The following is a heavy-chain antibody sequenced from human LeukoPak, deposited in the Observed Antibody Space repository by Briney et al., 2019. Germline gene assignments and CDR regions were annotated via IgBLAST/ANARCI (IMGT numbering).Heavy chain of an antibody. D-gene: IGHD6-19*01. J-gene: IGHJ4*02. CDR3: ARVLVSSGWYRVDY. CDR1: GGSISSSSYY. Sequence: SETLSLTCTVSGGSISSSSYYWGWIRQPPGKGLEWIGSIYYSGRTYYNASLKSRVTIFVDTSKNQFSLKLSSVTAADTAVYYCARVLVSSGWYRVDYWGQGTLVTVSS. CDR2: IYYSGRT. V-gene: IGHV4-39*07.